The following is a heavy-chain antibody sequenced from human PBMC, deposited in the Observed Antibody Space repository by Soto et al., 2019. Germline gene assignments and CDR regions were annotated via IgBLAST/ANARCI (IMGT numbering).Heavy chain of an antibody. CDR2: IYYSGST. J-gene: IGHJ4*02. V-gene: IGHV4-39*01. Sequence: SETLSLTCTVSGGSISSSSYYWGWIRQPPGKGLEWIGSIYYSGSTYYNPSLKSRVTISVDTSKNQFSLKLSSVTAADTAVYYCARHYSDCLDYWGQGTLVTVSS. CDR3: ARHYSDCLDY. CDR1: GGSISSSSYY. D-gene: IGHD2-21*02.